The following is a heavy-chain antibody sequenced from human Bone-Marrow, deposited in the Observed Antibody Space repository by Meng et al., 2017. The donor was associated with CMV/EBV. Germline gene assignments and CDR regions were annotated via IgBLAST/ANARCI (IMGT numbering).Heavy chain of an antibody. CDR3: TTYFSYYFDY. CDR1: GFTFSKAW. V-gene: IGHV3-15*01. CDR2: IKSKTDGGTT. Sequence: GESLKISCAASGFTFSKAWMSWVRQAPGKGLEWVGRIKSKTDGGTTDYAAPVKGRFTISRDDSKNTLYLQMNSLKTEDTAVYYCTTYFSYYFDYCGQGTLVTVSS. D-gene: IGHD2/OR15-2a*01. J-gene: IGHJ4*02.